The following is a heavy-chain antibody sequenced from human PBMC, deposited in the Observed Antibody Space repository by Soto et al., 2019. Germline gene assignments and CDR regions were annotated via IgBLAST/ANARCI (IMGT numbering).Heavy chain of an antibody. CDR1: GDSSSSNNW. J-gene: IGHJ4*02. D-gene: IGHD2-15*01. V-gene: IGHV4-4*02. Sequence: QVQLQESGPGLVKSSGTLSLTCGVSGDSSSSNNWWSWVRQPPGKGLEWIGEIYHTGSTNYNPSLKSRVTISVDKSKNQFSLRLRSVTAADTAVYYCAREPAIVVVVAAAGDYWGQGTLVTVSS. CDR2: IYHTGST. CDR3: AREPAIVVVVAAAGDY.